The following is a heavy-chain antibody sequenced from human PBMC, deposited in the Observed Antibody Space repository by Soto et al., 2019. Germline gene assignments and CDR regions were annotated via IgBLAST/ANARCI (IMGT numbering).Heavy chain of an antibody. V-gene: IGHV1-2*02. CDR1: GYTFTGYY. CDR2: INPNSGGT. D-gene: IGHD1-26*01. Sequence: QVQLVQSGAEVKKPGASVKVSCKASGYTFTGYYMHWVRQAPGQGLEWMGWINPNSGGTNYAQKVQGRVTMTRDTSISTAYMELSRLRSDDTAVYYCARNSGSWERIDYWGQGTLVTVSS. CDR3: ARNSGSWERIDY. J-gene: IGHJ4*02.